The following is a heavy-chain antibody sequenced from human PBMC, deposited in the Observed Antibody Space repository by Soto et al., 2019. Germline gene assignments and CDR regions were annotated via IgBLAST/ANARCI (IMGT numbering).Heavy chain of an antibody. CDR2: INPNTGGT. Sequence: RASVKGSCKASGYTFTGYFIHWVREVPGQGLEYMGWINPNTGGTDYAQKFQGRVTMTRDTSISTVFMEIKRLTSDDTAVYYCARVASGAARDLFDPWGQGTLVTVSS. J-gene: IGHJ5*02. CDR3: ARVASGAARDLFDP. D-gene: IGHD1-26*01. CDR1: GYTFTGYF. V-gene: IGHV1-2*02.